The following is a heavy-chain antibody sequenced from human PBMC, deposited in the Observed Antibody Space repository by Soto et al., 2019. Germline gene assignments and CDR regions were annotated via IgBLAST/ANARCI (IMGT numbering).Heavy chain of an antibody. CDR1: GGSFSGYY. J-gene: IGHJ5*02. Sequence: SVTLSLTCAVYGGSFSGYYWSWIRQPPGKGLEWIGEINHSGSTNYNPSLKSRVTISVDTSKNQFSLKLSSVTAADTAVYYCARGQGGRWFDPWGQGTLVTVSS. D-gene: IGHD3-16*01. V-gene: IGHV4-34*01. CDR2: INHSGST. CDR3: ARGQGGRWFDP.